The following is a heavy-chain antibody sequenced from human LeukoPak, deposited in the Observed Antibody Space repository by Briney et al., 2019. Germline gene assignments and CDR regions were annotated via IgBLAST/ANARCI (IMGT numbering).Heavy chain of an antibody. J-gene: IGHJ4*02. CDR1: GFTFSNYY. Sequence: GGSLRLSCAASGFTFSNYYMSWVRQAPGKGLEWVAHINKDGSEKYYVDSVKGRFTISRDDTESSLYVQMNSLRDEDTAVYYCARFGYSGWNLENWGQGTLVTVSS. CDR3: ARFGYSGWNLEN. D-gene: IGHD5-12*01. V-gene: IGHV3-7*01. CDR2: INKDGSEK.